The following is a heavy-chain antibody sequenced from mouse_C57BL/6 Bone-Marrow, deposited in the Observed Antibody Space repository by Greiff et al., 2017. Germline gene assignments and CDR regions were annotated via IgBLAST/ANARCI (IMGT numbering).Heavy chain of an antibody. CDR1: GYTFTSYW. Sequence: VQLQQSGAELVKPGASVKMSCKASGYTFTSYWITWVKPRPGQGLEWIGDIYPGSGSTNYNEKFKSKATLTVDTSSSTAYMQLSSLTSEDSAVYYCARPYYSNYWYFDVWGTGTTVTVSS. CDR3: ARPYYSNYWYFDV. D-gene: IGHD2-5*01. V-gene: IGHV1-55*01. J-gene: IGHJ1*03. CDR2: IYPGSGST.